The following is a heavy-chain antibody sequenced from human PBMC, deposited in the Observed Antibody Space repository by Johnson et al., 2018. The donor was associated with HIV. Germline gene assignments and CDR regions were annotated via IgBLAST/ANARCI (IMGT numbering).Heavy chain of an antibody. V-gene: IGHV3-30*18. CDR1: GFTFSSYG. CDR2: ISYDGSNK. Sequence: QMQLVESGGGVVQPGRSLRLSCAVSGFTFSSYGMHWVRRAPGKGLEWVAVISYDGSNKYYADSVKGRFTISRDNSKNTLYLQMNSLRAEDTAVYYCAKSGFSGSYQGAYDIWGQGTMVTVSS. J-gene: IGHJ3*02. D-gene: IGHD1-26*01. CDR3: AKSGFSGSYQGAYDI.